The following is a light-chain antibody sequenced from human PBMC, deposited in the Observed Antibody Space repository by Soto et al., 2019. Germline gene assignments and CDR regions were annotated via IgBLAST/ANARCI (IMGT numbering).Light chain of an antibody. CDR3: SSYTSSSTPLSV. CDR1: SSDVGAYDY. V-gene: IGLV2-14*01. CDR2: AVS. J-gene: IGLJ1*01. Sequence: QSVLTQPASRSWSPGQSIGISCTGPSSDVGAYDYASWYHPHTGKAPKLMIYAVSNRPSGVSTRFSGSKSGTTASLTISGLQAEDEADYYCSSYTSSSTPLSVFGTGTKVTVL.